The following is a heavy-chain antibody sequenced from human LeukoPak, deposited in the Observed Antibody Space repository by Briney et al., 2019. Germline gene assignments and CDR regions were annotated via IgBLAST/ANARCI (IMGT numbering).Heavy chain of an antibody. Sequence: PGGSLRLSCAASGFTFSCYSMNWVRQAPGKGLEWVGFIRSKVYGGTPEYAASVKGRFTISRDDSQGIAYLQMNSLKTEDTAVYYCTRDQTPYYWGQGTLVTVSS. CDR3: TRDQTPYY. V-gene: IGHV3-49*04. J-gene: IGHJ4*02. CDR1: GFTFSCYS. CDR2: IRSKVYGGTP.